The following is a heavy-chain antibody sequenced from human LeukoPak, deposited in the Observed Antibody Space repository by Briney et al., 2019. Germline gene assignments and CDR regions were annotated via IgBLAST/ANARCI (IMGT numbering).Heavy chain of an antibody. CDR2: IYYSGSN. J-gene: IGHJ4*02. CDR3: ARHRDYGSGWFGFDY. Sequence: PSETLSLTCIVSGGSISGYYWSWIRQPPGKGLEWIAYIYYSGSNNHNPSLKSRVTISVDTSKNQFSLKLSSVTATDTAVYYCARHRDYGSGWFGFDYWGQGALVTVSS. D-gene: IGHD6-19*01. CDR1: GGSISGYY. V-gene: IGHV4-59*08.